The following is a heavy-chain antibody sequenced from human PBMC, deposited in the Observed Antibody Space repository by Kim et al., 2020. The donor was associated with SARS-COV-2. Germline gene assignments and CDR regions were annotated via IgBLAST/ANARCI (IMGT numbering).Heavy chain of an antibody. J-gene: IGHJ4*02. CDR1: GFTFSSYS. D-gene: IGHD6-13*01. CDR3: ARPHGGSSSWYYFDY. Sequence: GGSLRLSCAASGFTFSSYSMNWVRQAPGKGLEWVSSISSSSSYIYYADSVKGRFTISRDNAKNSLYLQMNSLRAEDTAVYYCARPHGGSSSWYYFDYWGQGTLVTVSS. CDR2: ISSSSSYI. V-gene: IGHV3-21*01.